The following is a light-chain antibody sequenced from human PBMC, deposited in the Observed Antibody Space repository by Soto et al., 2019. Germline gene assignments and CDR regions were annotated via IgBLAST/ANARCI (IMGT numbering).Light chain of an antibody. V-gene: IGKV3-20*01. CDR2: RAS. CDR1: QSVSSSS. CDR3: QQYGSSPPSWT. J-gene: IGKJ1*01. Sequence: TVLTQSPGTLSLSPGERATLSCRASQSVSSSSLAWYQQKPGQAPRLLIYRASSRATGIPDRFSGSGSGTDFTLTINRLEPEDFAVYYCQQYGSSPPSWTFGQGTKVEIK.